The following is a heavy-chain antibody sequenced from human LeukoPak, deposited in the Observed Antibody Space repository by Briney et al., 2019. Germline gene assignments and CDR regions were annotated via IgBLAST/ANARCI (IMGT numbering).Heavy chain of an antibody. CDR1: GGSFSGYY. CDR2: IYYSGST. Sequence: SETLSLTCAVYGGSFSGYYWSWIRQHPGKGLEWIGYIYYSGSTYYNPSLKSRVTISVDTSKNQFSLKLSSVTAADTAVYYCAREVAGYNWFDPWGQGTLVTVSS. J-gene: IGHJ5*02. CDR3: AREVAGYNWFDP. V-gene: IGHV4-31*11. D-gene: IGHD2-15*01.